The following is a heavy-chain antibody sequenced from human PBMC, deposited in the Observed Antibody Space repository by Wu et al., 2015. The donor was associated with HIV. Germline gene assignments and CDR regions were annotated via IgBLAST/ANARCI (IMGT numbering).Heavy chain of an antibody. Sequence: QVQLVQSGAEVKKPGASLRVSCKASGYYFSSYDINWVRQATGQGLEWMAWMNPQSGKTGFAQNFQGRVILNRNNTMTTAYMELSGLRSEDTATYFCARGHLEAGSNYLGARKVPYLLILDVLGQRDQWSPSPQ. CDR2: MNPQSGKT. J-gene: IGHJ6*01. V-gene: IGHV1-8*01. CDR1: GYYFSSYD. D-gene: IGHD2-8*01. CDR3: ARGHLEAGSNYLGARKVPYLLILDV.